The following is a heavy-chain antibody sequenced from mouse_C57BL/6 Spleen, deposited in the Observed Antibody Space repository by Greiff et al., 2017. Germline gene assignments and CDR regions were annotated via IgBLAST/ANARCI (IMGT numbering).Heavy chain of an antibody. V-gene: IGHV1-15*01. CDR3: KNWYFDV. J-gene: IGHJ1*03. CDR2: IDPETGGT. CDR1: GYTFTDYE. Sequence: VQLQQSGAELVRHGASVTLSCKASGYTFTDYEMHWVKQTPVHGLEWIGAIDPETGGTAYNQKFKGKAILTADKSSSTAYMELRSLTSEDSAVYYCKNWYFDVWGTGTTVTVSS.